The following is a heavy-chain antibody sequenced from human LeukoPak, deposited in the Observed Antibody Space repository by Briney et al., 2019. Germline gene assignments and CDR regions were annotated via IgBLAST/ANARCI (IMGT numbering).Heavy chain of an antibody. V-gene: IGHV4-39*07. D-gene: IGHD2-21*01. Sequence: DPSETLSLTCTVSGGSISSGGYYWSWIRQPPGKGLEWIGEINHSGSTNYNPSLKSRVTISVDTSKNQFSLKLSSVTAADTAVYYCARGEYSFDPWGQGTLVTVSS. CDR3: ARGEYSFDP. CDR2: INHSGST. CDR1: GGSISSGGYY. J-gene: IGHJ5*02.